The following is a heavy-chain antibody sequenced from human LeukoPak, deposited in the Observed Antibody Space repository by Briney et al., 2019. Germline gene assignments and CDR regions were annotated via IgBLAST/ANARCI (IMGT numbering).Heavy chain of an antibody. D-gene: IGHD5-18*01. CDR1: GFTFSSYW. CDR2: ISVSGNRT. J-gene: IGHJ4*02. CDR3: ASAGYSYGAFFD. Sequence: GGSLRLSCAASGFTFSSYWMSWVRQAPGKGLEWVSAISVSGNRTFYADSVKGRCAISRDNSKSRVYLQMNSLRAGDTAVYYCASAGYSYGAFFDWGQGTLVTVSS. V-gene: IGHV3-23*01.